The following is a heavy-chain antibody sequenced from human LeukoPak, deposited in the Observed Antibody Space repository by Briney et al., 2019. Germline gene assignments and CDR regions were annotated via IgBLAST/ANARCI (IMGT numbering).Heavy chain of an antibody. Sequence: SETLSLTCTVSGGSISSSSYYWGWIRQPPGKGLEWIGSIYYSGSTHYNPSLKSRVTISVDTSKNQFSLKLSSVTAADTAVYYCARHGVISPFDPWGQGTLVTVSS. CDR3: ARHGVISPFDP. V-gene: IGHV4-39*01. J-gene: IGHJ5*02. CDR2: IYYSGST. D-gene: IGHD3-10*01. CDR1: GGSISSSSYY.